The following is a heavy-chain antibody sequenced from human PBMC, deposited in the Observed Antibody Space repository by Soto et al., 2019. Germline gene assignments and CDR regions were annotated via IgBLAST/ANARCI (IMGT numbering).Heavy chain of an antibody. D-gene: IGHD3-16*01. J-gene: IGHJ4*02. Sequence: QVQLVQSGAEVKKPGSSVKVSCKASGGTFSSFAFSWIRQAPGQGLEWVGGVIPIFGTVIYSQRFRGRVTITAEDLTSTTYMDLSSLTSEDTAVYYCARDPGGWVGGSYYFDYWGQGTLVTVSS. CDR1: GGTFSSFA. V-gene: IGHV1-69*01. CDR3: ARDPGGWVGGSYYFDY. CDR2: VIPIFGTV.